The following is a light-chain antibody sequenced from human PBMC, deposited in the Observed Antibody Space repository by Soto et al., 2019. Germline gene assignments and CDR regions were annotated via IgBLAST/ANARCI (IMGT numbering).Light chain of an antibody. CDR3: QQYGSSRT. V-gene: IGKV3-15*01. J-gene: IGKJ1*01. Sequence: EIVMTQSPATLSVSPGERATLSCRASQSVSSNLAWYQQKPGQAPRLLIYGASTRATGIPARFSGSGSGTEFTLTISSLQSEDFAVYYCQQYGSSRTFGQGTEVEIK. CDR1: QSVSSN. CDR2: GAS.